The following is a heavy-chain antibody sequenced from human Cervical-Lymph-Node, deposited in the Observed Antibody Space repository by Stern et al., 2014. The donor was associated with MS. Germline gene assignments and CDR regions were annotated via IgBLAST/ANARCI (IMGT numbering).Heavy chain of an antibody. D-gene: IGHD2-2*01. CDR3: TIGKFCSTTSCYFTDL. CDR2: INPYSGGT. V-gene: IGHV1-2*06. J-gene: IGHJ5*02. Sequence: QVQLVQSGAEVKKPGASVKVSCKASGYSFREYYIHWVRQAPGQGLEWMGRINPYSGGTNYAQKFQGRVTMTRDTSISTAYIELNRLRYDDTAVFYCTIGKFCSTTSCYFTDLWGQGTLVTVSS. CDR1: GYSFREYY.